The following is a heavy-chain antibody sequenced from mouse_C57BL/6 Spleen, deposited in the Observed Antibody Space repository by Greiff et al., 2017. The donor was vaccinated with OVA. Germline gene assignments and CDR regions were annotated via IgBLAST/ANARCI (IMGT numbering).Heavy chain of an antibody. CDR3: ARPYGSSPHWYFDV. V-gene: IGHV1-69*01. CDR2: IDPSDSYT. D-gene: IGHD1-1*01. J-gene: IGHJ1*03. CDR1: GYTFTSYW. Sequence: QVQLKEPGAELVMPGASVKLSCKASGYTFTSYWMHWVKQRPGQGLEWIGEIDPSDSYTNYNQKFKGKSTLTVDKSSSTAYMQLSSLTSEDSAVYYCARPYGSSPHWYFDVWGTGTTVTVSS.